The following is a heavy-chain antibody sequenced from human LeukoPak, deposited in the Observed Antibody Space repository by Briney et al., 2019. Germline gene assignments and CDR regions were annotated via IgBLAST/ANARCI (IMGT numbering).Heavy chain of an antibody. Sequence: GGSLRLSCAASRFTFSTYTMNWVRQAPGKGLEWVSYISSSGSTIYYADSVKGRFTISRDNAKNSLYLQMNSLRAEDTAVYYCARKEYYYDSSGYRGYYFDYWGQGTLVTVSS. J-gene: IGHJ4*02. CDR2: ISSSGSTI. CDR3: ARKEYYYDSSGYRGYYFDY. V-gene: IGHV3-48*04. CDR1: RFTFSTYT. D-gene: IGHD3-22*01.